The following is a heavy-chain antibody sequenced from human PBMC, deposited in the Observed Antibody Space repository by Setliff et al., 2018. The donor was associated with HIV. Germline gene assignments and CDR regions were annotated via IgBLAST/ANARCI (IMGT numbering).Heavy chain of an antibody. J-gene: IGHJ5*02. CDR2: IYYSGST. Sequence: SETLSLTCTVSGGSISSSSYYWGWIRPPPGKGLEWIGSIYYSGSTYYNPSLKSRVTISVDTSKNQFSLKLSSVTAADTAVYYCARHGLLWFGAGYNWFDPWGQGTLVTVSS. CDR3: ARHGLLWFGAGYNWFDP. CDR1: GGSISSSSYY. V-gene: IGHV4-39*01. D-gene: IGHD3-10*01.